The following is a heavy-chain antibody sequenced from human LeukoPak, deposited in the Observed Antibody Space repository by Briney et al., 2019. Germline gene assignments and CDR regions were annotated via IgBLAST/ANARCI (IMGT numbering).Heavy chain of an antibody. CDR3: ASGRWGSGYYLRIAAFDI. CDR1: GFTFSSYA. CDR2: ISYDGSNK. Sequence: GGSLRLSCAASGFTFSSYAMHWVRQAPGKGLEWVAVISYDGSNKYYADSVKGRLTISRDNSKNTLYLQMNSLRAEDTAVYYCASGRWGSGYYLRIAAFDIWGQGTMVTVSS. D-gene: IGHD3-22*01. J-gene: IGHJ3*02. V-gene: IGHV3-30*04.